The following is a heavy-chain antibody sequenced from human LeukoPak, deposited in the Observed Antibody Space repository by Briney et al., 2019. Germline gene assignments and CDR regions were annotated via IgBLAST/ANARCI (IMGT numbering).Heavy chain of an antibody. CDR2: ISTSSSYI. V-gene: IGHV3-21*01. J-gene: IGHJ6*03. Sequence: GGSLRLSCAAAGFTFSDYGMNWVRQAPGKGLEWVSSISTSSSYIYYADSVKGRFTISRDNAKKSLYLQMNSLRAEDTAVYYCARSPDNYYYYYMDVWGKGTTVTVSS. CDR1: GFTFSDYG. CDR3: ARSPDNYYYYYMDV.